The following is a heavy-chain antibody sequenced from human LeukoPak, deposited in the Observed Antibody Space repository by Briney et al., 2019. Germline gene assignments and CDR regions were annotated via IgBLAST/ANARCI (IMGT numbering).Heavy chain of an antibody. CDR1: GFTFSSYA. D-gene: IGHD6-6*01. Sequence: PGGSLRLSCAASGFTFSSYAMSWVRQAPGKGLEWVSAISGSGGSTYYADSVKGRFTISRDNSKNTLYLQMNSLRAEDTAVYYCAKVSQLGCSRDAYYFDYWGQGTLVTVSS. V-gene: IGHV3-23*01. CDR2: ISGSGGST. CDR3: AKVSQLGCSRDAYYFDY. J-gene: IGHJ4*02.